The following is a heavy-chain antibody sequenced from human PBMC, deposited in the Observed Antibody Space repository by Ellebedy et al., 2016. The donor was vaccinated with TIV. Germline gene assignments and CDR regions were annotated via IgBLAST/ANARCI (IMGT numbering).Heavy chain of an antibody. CDR1: GFTFSDYY. J-gene: IGHJ4*02. CDR2: ISSSTTYT. Sequence: PGGSLRLSCAASGFTFSDYYMSWIRQAPGKGLEWISYISSSTTYTNYADSVKGRFTISSDNAKNSLYLRMNSLRAEDTAVYYCARDYYGSGSYSSDWGQGTLVTVSS. CDR3: ARDYYGSGSYSSD. D-gene: IGHD3-10*01. V-gene: IGHV3-11*06.